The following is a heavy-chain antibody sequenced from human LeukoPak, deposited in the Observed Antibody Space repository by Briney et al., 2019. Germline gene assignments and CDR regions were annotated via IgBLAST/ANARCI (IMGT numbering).Heavy chain of an antibody. Sequence: PGGSLRLSCAASGFTFSSYWMHWVRQAPGKGLVWLSRINSDGSSTSYADSVKGRFTISRDNAKNTLYLQMNSLRAEDTAVYYCARELGYCSSTSCYNWFDPWGQGTLVTVSS. D-gene: IGHD2-2*01. CDR3: ARELGYCSSTSCYNWFDP. V-gene: IGHV3-74*01. J-gene: IGHJ5*02. CDR2: INSDGSST. CDR1: GFTFSSYW.